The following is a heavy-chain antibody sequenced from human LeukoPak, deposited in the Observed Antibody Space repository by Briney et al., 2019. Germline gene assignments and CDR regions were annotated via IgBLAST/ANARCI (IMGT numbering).Heavy chain of an antibody. J-gene: IGHJ6*04. D-gene: IGHD3-10*02. Sequence: PGGSLRLSCAASGFTFSSYAMSWVRQAPGKGLEWVSAISGSGGSTYYADSVKGRFTISIDNAKNSLYLQMNSLRAEDTAVYYCAELGITMIGGVWGKGTTVTISS. CDR2: ISGSGGST. V-gene: IGHV3-23*01. CDR3: AELGITMIGGV. CDR1: GFTFSSYA.